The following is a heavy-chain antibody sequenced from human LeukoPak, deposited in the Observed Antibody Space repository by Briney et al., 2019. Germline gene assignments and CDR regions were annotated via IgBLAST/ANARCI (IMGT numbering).Heavy chain of an antibody. J-gene: IGHJ4*02. CDR2: IWFDGSKN. V-gene: IGHV3-33*01. D-gene: IGHD1-1*01. CDR3: ARYNSGTIDY. Sequence: GGSLRLSCTASGFTFRNYGMHWVRQAPGKGLEWVALIWFDGSKNNYADSVKGRFTISRDKSKNTVFLQLDSLRAEDTAVYYCARYNSGTIDYWGQGTPVTVSS. CDR1: GFTFRNYG.